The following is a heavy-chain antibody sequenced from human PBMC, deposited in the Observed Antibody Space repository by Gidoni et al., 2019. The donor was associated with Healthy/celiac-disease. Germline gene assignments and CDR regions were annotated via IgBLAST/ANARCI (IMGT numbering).Heavy chain of an antibody. CDR3: AKGAAAGPRVFDY. J-gene: IGHJ4*02. CDR2: ISGRGGST. Sequence: EVQLVESGGGLVQPGGSLRLSCAASGFPFSSYAMRWVRQAPGKGLEWVSAISGRGGSTYYADSVKGRFTISRDNSKNTLYLQMNSLRAEDTAVYYCAKGAAAGPRVFDYWGQGTLVTVSS. V-gene: IGHV3-23*04. CDR1: GFPFSSYA. D-gene: IGHD6-13*01.